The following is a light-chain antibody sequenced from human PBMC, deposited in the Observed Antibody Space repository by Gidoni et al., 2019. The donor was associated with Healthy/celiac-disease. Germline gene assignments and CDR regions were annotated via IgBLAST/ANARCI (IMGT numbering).Light chain of an antibody. CDR1: QSVLYSANNKNY. J-gene: IGKJ3*01. CDR3: QQYYSTPPLFT. CDR2: WAS. Sequence: DIVMTQSPDSLAVSLGERATINCKSSQSVLYSANNKNYLAWYQQKPGQPPKLLIYWASTRESGVPDRFSGSGSGTDFTLTSSSLQAEDVAVYYCQQYYSTPPLFTFGPGTKVDIK. V-gene: IGKV4-1*01.